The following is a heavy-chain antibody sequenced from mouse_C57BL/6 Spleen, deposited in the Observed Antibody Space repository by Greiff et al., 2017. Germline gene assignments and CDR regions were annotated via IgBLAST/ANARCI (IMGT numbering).Heavy chain of an antibody. V-gene: IGHV1-53*01. Sequence: QVQLKQPGTELVKPGASVKLSCKASGYTFTSYWMHWVKQRPGQGLEWIGNINPSNGGTNYNEKFKSKATLTVDKSASTAYMQLSSLTSEDSAVYYGERGGSAYARDDWVKEPQSPSPQ. J-gene: IGHJ4*01. CDR1: GYTFTSYW. D-gene: IGHD1-1*02. CDR3: ERGGSAYARDD. CDR2: INPSNGGT.